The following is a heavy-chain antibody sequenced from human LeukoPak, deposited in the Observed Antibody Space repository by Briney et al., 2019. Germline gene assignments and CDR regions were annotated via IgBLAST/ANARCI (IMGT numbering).Heavy chain of an antibody. V-gene: IGHV3-7*01. Sequence: SAGYLRLSCAASGFIFRSYWMAWVRQAPGKGLEWVAQINQDGSEQTFVNSVEGRFTMSRDNAKNFLYLEINSLRVDDTSVYYCVRDSSPRFSWSAPLYWGRGNLVRVSS. CDR2: INQDGSEQ. CDR3: VRDSSPRFSWSAPLY. D-gene: IGHD1-26*01. CDR1: GFIFRSYW. J-gene: IGHJ4*02.